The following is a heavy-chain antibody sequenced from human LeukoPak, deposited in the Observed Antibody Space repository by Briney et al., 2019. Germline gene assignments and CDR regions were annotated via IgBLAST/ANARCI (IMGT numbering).Heavy chain of an antibody. CDR2: IYSGGSA. Sequence: TGGSLRLSCAASGFTFSSYAMSWVRQAPGKGLEWVSLIYSGGSAYYADSVKGRFTVSRDNSKNTLYLQMNSLRAEDTALYYCAKGYSFGCCNYYYMDAWGKGTTVTVSS. D-gene: IGHD5-18*01. V-gene: IGHV3-23*03. CDR3: AKGYSFGCCNYYYMDA. CDR1: GFTFSSYA. J-gene: IGHJ6*03.